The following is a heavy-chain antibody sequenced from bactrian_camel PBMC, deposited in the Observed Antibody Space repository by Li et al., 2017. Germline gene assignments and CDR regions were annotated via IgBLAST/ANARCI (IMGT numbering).Heavy chain of an antibody. Sequence: VQLVESGGGSVQGGESLRLSCTANGFTFDETEMHWYRQGPGEECELVSSWRSDGMMYYVDSVKGRFTISKDNAKNTLYLQMNSLKPEVTAMYYCAAEVGGPCAYKDYGGSPAHDSYLYWGQGTQVTVS. CDR1: GFTFDETE. V-gene: IGHV3S55*01. CDR3: AAEVGGPCAYKDYGGSPAHDSYLY. J-gene: IGHJ4*01. CDR2: WRSDGMM. D-gene: IGHD2*01.